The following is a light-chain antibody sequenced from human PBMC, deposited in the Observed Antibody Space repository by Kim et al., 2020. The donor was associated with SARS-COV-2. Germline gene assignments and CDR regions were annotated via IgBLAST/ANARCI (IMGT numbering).Light chain of an antibody. V-gene: IGKV1-5*03. CDR1: QSIGTW. CDR3: QQYNRSPGLT. Sequence: DIQMTQSPSTLSVSVGDRVTITCRASQSIGTWLAWYQQKPGKAPRLLIYEASNLDSGGPSRFSGSGSGTEFTLTISSLQTDDFATYYCQQYNRSPGLTFGGGTKVDIK. CDR2: EAS. J-gene: IGKJ4*01.